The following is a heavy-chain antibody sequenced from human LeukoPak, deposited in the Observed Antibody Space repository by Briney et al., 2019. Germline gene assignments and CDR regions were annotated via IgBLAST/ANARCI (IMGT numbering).Heavy chain of an antibody. CDR2: FDPEDGET. CDR3: AREVSRYGMDV. CDR1: GYTLTELS. Sequence: GASVKVSCKVSGYTLTELSMHWVRQAPGKGLEWMGGFDPEDGETIYAQKFQGRVTMTRNTSISTAYMELSSLRSEDTAVYYCAREVSRYGMDVWGQGTTVTVSS. V-gene: IGHV1-24*01. J-gene: IGHJ6*02. D-gene: IGHD3-3*02.